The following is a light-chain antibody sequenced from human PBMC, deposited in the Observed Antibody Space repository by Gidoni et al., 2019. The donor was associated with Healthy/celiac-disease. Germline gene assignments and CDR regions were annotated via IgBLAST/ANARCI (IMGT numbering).Light chain of an antibody. J-gene: IGLJ3*02. CDR1: TGAVTSGHY. CDR3: LLSYSGALPV. V-gene: IGLV7-46*01. CDR2: DPS. Sequence: QAVVTQQPSLTVSPGGTVTLTCGSSTGAVTSGHYPYWFQQKPGQAPRTLIYDPSNKHSWTPARFSGSLLGGKAALTLSGAQPEDEAEYYCLLSYSGALPVFGGGTKLTVL.